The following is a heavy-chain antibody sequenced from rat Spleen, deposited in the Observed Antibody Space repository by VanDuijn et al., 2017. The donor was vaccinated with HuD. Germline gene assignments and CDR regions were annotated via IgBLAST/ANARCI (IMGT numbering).Heavy chain of an antibody. J-gene: IGHJ4*01. CDR2: ISYDGSNS. D-gene: IGHD1-5*01. CDR1: GFTFSDYY. V-gene: IGHV5-29*01. CDR3: ASQYGYNYGVMDA. Sequence: EVQLVESDGGLVQPGRSLKLSCAASGFTFSDYYMAWVRQAPTKGLEWVASISYDGSNSYYRESVKGRFTISRNNAKNTLYLQMDSLRSEDTATYYCASQYGYNYGVMDAWGQGASVTVSS.